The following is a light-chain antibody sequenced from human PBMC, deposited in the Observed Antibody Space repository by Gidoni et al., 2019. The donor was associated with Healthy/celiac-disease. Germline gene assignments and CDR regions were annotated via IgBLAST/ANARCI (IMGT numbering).Light chain of an antibody. V-gene: IGLV1-40*01. J-gene: IGLJ2*01. CDR1: SSNIGAGYD. Sequence: QSVLTQPPSVSGAPGQRVTISCTGSSSNIGAGYDVHWCQQLPVTASKLLIYGNSNRPSGFPARFSGSKSGTSASLAITGLQAEDEADYYCQSYDSSLSVVVFGGGPTLTVL. CDR3: QSYDSSLSVVV. CDR2: GNS.